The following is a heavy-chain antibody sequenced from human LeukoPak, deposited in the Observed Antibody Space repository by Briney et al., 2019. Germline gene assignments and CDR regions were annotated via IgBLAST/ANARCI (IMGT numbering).Heavy chain of an antibody. V-gene: IGHV1-2*02. CDR2: IKPNSCGE. CDR3: ARGYYGSGSSAY. J-gene: IGHJ4*02. D-gene: IGHD3-10*01. CDR1: GYSFADYY. Sequence: ASVKVSCKASGYSFADYYMHWVRQAPGQGLEWMGWIKPNSCGERSAQKFQGRVTMNRDTSISTAYMELSRLRSDDPAVYYCARGYYGSGSSAYWGQGTLVTVSS.